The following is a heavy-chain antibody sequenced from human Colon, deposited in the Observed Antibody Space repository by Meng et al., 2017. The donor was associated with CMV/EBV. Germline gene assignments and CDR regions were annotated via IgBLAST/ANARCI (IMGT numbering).Heavy chain of an antibody. Sequence: GGSLRLSCAASGFTFSNYWMTWLRQAPGRGLELVAHIKEDGSEKYFVGSVKGRFTISRDNAKNSLYLQMNSLRAEDTQRAPHCRIFHPNSNSVSWGQGTLVTVSS. V-gene: IGHV3-7*01. CDR1: GFTFSNYW. J-gene: IGHJ5*02. D-gene: IGHD1-7*01. CDR3: CRIFHPNSNSVS. CDR2: IKEDGSEK.